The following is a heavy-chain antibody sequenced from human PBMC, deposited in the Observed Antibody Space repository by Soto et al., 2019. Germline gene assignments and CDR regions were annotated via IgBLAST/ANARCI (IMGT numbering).Heavy chain of an antibody. V-gene: IGHV1-69*04. CDR3: AGDRSARYGDYLDY. Sequence: GASVKVSCKASGGTFSSYTISWVRQAPGQGLEWMGRIIPILGIANYAQKFQGRVTITADKSTSTAYMELSSLRSEDTAVYYCAGDRSARYGDYLDYWGQGNLVTSPQ. CDR1: GGTFSSYT. CDR2: IIPILGIA. J-gene: IGHJ4*02. D-gene: IGHD4-17*01.